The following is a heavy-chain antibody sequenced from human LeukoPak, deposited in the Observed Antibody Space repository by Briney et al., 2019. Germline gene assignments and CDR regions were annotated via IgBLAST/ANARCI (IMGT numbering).Heavy chain of an antibody. J-gene: IGHJ4*02. CDR3: ARERVGTKGDY. V-gene: IGHV3-48*01. CDR2: IGSEGATI. Sequence: GGSMRLSCDVSGFNFRSYSMDWVRQAPGKGLQGGGYIGSEGATINYTEDVRSRFTISKDDAKNSLYLDMSNLRVEDTAVYYCARERVGTKGDYWGQGTLVTVS. CDR1: GFNFRSYS. D-gene: IGHD1-26*01.